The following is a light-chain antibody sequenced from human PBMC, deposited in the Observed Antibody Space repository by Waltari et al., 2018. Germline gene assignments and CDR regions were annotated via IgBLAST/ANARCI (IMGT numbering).Light chain of an antibody. CDR2: GND. V-gene: IGLV1-44*01. J-gene: IGLJ3*02. CDR1: NSNIGSNP. Sequence: QSVLTQPPSLSGTPGQRVTISCSGSNSNIGSNPVDWYQVLPGTAPNLLIHGNDQRPSGVPDRFSGSKFGASGSLAISGLQPEDESEYYCAAWDESLKGWVFGGGTRLTVL. CDR3: AAWDESLKGWV.